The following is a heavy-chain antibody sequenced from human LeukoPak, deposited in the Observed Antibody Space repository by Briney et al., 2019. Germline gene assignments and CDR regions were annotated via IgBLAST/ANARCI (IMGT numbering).Heavy chain of an antibody. V-gene: IGHV3-30*02. D-gene: IGHD3-10*01. Sequence: PGGSLTLSCAASGFPYSSYGMHWLRQAPGKGLEGVAFIRYDKSNKYYAVHVKGRLTISRDNYKNTLYLQMNSLRGEDTAVYYCSNGAGEWYDDNFQGYMDVWGKGTTVTVSS. J-gene: IGHJ6*03. CDR2: IRYDKSNK. CDR3: SNGAGEWYDDNFQGYMDV. CDR1: GFPYSSYG.